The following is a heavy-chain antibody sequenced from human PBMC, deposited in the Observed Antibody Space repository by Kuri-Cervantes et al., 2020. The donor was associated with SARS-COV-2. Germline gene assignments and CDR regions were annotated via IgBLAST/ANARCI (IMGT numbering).Heavy chain of an antibody. D-gene: IGHD3-3*01. CDR2: IYHSGST. V-gene: IGHV4-39*01. CDR1: GGSISSSSYY. CDR3: ARQGFSKGGYFDY. J-gene: IGHJ4*02. Sequence: GSLRLSCTVSGGSISSSSYYWGWVRQPPGKGLEWIGSIYHSGSTNYNPSLKSRVTISVDTSKNQFSLKLSSVTAADTAVYYCARQGFSKGGYFDYWGQGTLVTVSS.